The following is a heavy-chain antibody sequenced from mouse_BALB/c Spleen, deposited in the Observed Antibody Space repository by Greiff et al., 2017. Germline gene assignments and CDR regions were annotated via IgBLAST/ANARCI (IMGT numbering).Heavy chain of an antibody. CDR3: ARCDGYYVEAMDY. V-gene: IGHV1-7*01. CDR2: INPSTGYT. D-gene: IGHD2-3*01. Sequence: QVQLQQSGAELAKPGASVKMSCKASGYTFTSYWMHWVKQRPGQGPEWIGYINPSTGYTEYNQKFKDKATLTADKSSSTAYMQLSSLTSEDSAVYYCARCDGYYVEAMDYWGQGTSVTVSS. CDR1: GYTFTSYW. J-gene: IGHJ4*01.